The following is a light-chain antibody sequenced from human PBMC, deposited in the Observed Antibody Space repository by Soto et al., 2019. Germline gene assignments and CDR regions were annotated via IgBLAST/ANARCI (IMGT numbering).Light chain of an antibody. CDR2: EAR. V-gene: IGKV1-5*01. J-gene: IGKJ1*01. Sequence: DIQMTQSPSTLSASVVDRVTITCRASQSISSWLAWYLQKPGKAPKLLIYEARNLESGVPSRFSGSGSGTEFTLTVSSLQPDDFATYYRQQYDSYPSTFGQGTKVDI. CDR3: QQYDSYPST. CDR1: QSISSW.